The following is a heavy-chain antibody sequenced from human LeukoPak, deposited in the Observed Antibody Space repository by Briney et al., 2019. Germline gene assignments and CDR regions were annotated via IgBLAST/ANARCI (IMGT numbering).Heavy chain of an antibody. V-gene: IGHV4-61*02. CDR1: GGSISSGSYY. Sequence: PSETLSLTCTVSGGSISSGSYYWSWIRQPAGKGLEWIGRIYTSGSTNYNPSLKSRVTISVDTSKNQFSLKLSSVTAADTAVYYCARDGAPVLRFLEGAFDIWGQGTMVTVSS. CDR2: IYTSGST. D-gene: IGHD3-3*01. J-gene: IGHJ3*02. CDR3: ARDGAPVLRFLEGAFDI.